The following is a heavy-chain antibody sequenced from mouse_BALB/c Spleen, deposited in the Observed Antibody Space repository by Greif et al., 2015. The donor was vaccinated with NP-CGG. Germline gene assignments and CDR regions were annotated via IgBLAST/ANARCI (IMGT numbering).Heavy chain of an antibody. CDR2: IHPNSGNT. Sequence: QVQLQQPGSALVRPGASVKLSCKASGYTFTSSWMHWAKQRPGQGLEWIGEIHPNSGNTNYNEKFKGKATLTVDTSSSTAYVDLSSLTSEDSAVYYCASRDYWGQGTTLTVSS. J-gene: IGHJ2*01. CDR1: GYTFTSSW. V-gene: IGHV1S130*01. CDR3: ASRDY.